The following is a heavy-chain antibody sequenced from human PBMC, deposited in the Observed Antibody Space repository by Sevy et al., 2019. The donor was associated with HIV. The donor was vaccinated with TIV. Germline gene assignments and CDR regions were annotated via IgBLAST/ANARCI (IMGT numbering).Heavy chain of an antibody. Sequence: GGSLRLSCAASGFLLSDYYMNWIRQAPGQGPEWVSHISSSGNTYYGDSVKGRFTISRDGAKNSRYLQMTSLTVEDTAVYYCARSVGITAAVPDYWGQGTLVTVSS. J-gene: IGHJ4*02. V-gene: IGHV3-11*04. CDR3: ARSVGITAAVPDY. CDR2: ISSSGNT. CDR1: GFLLSDYY. D-gene: IGHD1-26*01.